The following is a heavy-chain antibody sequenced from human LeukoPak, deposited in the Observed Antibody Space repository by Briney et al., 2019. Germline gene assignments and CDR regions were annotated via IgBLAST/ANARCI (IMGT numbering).Heavy chain of an antibody. D-gene: IGHD5-18*01. V-gene: IGHV3-11*06. CDR1: GFTFSDYY. CDR3: ARESVERGYSYGYYFDY. CDR2: ISSSSSYT. J-gene: IGHJ4*02. Sequence: GGSLRLSCAASGFTFSDYYMSWIRQAPGKGLEWVSYISSSSSYTNYADSVKGRFTISRDNAKNSLYLQMNSLRAEDTAVYYCARESVERGYSYGYYFDYWGQGTLVTVSS.